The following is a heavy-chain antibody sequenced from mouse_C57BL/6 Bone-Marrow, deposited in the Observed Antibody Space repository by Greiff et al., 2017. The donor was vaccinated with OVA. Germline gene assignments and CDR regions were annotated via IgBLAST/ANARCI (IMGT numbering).Heavy chain of an antibody. J-gene: IGHJ2*01. V-gene: IGHV5-4*01. Sequence: EVQLVESGGGLVKPGGSLKLSCAASGFTFSSYAMSWVRQTPEKRLEWVATISDGGSYTYYPDNVKGRFTISRDNAKNNLYLQMSHLKSEDTAMYYCARDPITTVVAREDYWGQGTTLTVSS. CDR1: GFTFSSYA. D-gene: IGHD1-1*01. CDR3: ARDPITTVVAREDY. CDR2: ISDGGSYT.